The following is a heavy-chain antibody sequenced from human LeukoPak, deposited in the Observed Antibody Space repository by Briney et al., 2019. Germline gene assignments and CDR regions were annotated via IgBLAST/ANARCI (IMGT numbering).Heavy chain of an antibody. CDR3: ARGLDYYGMDV. J-gene: IGHJ6*02. Sequence: SETLSLTCAVYGGSFSGYYWSWFRQPPGKGLEWIGEINHSGSTNYNPSLKSRVTISVDTSKNQFSLKLSSVTAADTAVYYCARGLDYYGMDVWGQGTTVTVSS. V-gene: IGHV4-34*01. CDR1: GGSFSGYY. CDR2: INHSGST.